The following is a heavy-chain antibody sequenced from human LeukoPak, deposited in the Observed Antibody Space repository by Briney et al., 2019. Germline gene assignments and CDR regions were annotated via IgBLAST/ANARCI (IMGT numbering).Heavy chain of an antibody. D-gene: IGHD6-19*01. J-gene: IGHJ4*02. CDR2: IYYSGST. CDR1: GGSISSYY. Sequence: SETLSLTCTVSGGSISSYYWSWIRQPPGKGLEWIGYIYYSGSTNYNPSLKSRVTISVDTSKNQFSLKLSSVTAADTAVYYCARARGDPYSSGWYDYFDYWGQGTLVTVSS. V-gene: IGHV4-59*01. CDR3: ARARGDPYSSGWYDYFDY.